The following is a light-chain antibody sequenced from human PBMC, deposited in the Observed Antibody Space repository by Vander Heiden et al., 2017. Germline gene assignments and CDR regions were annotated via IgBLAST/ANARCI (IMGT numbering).Light chain of an antibody. J-gene: IGKJ4*01. CDR1: QSISSY. V-gene: IGKV1-39*01. CDR2: AAS. Sequence: SQPTQPPSSLSASVGDRVTITCRASQSISSYLDWYQQKPGKVPKLLIYAASSLQSGVPSRFSGSGSGTDFTLTISRLQPEDIATYYCQECNSAPLTFGGGTKVEIK. CDR3: QECNSAPLT.